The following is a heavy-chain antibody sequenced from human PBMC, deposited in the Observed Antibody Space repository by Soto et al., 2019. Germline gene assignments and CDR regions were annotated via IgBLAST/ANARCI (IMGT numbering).Heavy chain of an antibody. J-gene: IGHJ4*02. CDR3: ARNTPFFESSGYDDY. V-gene: IGHV1-18*01. Sequence: ASVKVSCKTSGYNFVTYGITWVRQAPGQGLEWMGWISVYSGNTHYAQKFHDRVTLTTDTSTTTAYMDLRNLTSDDSACYYCARNTPFFESSGYDDYWGQGTSVTVSS. CDR2: ISVYSGNT. D-gene: IGHD3-22*01. CDR1: GYNFVTYG.